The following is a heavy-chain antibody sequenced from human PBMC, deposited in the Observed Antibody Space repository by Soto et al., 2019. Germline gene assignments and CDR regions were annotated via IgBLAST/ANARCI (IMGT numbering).Heavy chain of an antibody. J-gene: IGHJ4*02. CDR2: IYSSGTT. CDR3: ARNFDIAATGTAFDS. V-gene: IGHV4-4*07. CDR1: GGSISGHY. D-gene: IGHD6-13*01. Sequence: SETLSLTCSVSGGSISGHYWSWIRLPAGRRLQWVGRIYSSGTTNYNPSLKSRVRMSVDTDRNSFSLRLDSVTAAETAVYYCARNFDIAATGTAFDSGGRGVLVTASS.